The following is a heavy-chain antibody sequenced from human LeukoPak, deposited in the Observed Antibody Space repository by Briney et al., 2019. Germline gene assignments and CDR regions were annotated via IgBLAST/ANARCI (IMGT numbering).Heavy chain of an antibody. V-gene: IGHV1-18*01. J-gene: IGHJ4*02. CDR1: GYTFTSYG. CDR3: ARDKKSYYYGSGRNHFDY. CDR2: ISAYNGNT. D-gene: IGHD3-10*01. Sequence: EASVKVSCKASGYTFTSYGISWVRQAPGQGLEWMGWISAYNGNTNYVQKLQGRVTMTTDTSTSTAYMELRSLRSDDTAVYYCARDKKSYYYGSGRNHFDYWGQGTLVTVSS.